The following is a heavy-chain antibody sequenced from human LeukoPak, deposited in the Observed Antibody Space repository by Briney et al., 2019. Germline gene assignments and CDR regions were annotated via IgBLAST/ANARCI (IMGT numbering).Heavy chain of an antibody. CDR2: ISYDGSNK. D-gene: IGHD4-17*01. V-gene: IGHV3-30*03. CDR3: AESTTVTQRGYFDY. CDR1: GFTFSSYG. Sequence: GGSLRLSCAASGFTFSSYGMHWVRQAPAKGLEWVAIISYDGSNKYYADSVKGRFTISRDNSKNTLYLQTNSLRAEDTAVYYCAESTTVTQRGYFDYWGQGTLVTVSS. J-gene: IGHJ4*02.